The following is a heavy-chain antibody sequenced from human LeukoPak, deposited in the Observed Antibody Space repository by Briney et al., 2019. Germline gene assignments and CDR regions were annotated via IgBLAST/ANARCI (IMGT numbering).Heavy chain of an antibody. J-gene: IGHJ4*02. CDR1: GFTFSSYW. CDR3: AKESPIAAGTPPLDY. Sequence: GGSLRLSCAASGFTFSSYWMSWVRQAPGKGLEWVAVISYDGSNKYYADSVKGRFTISRDNSKNTLYLQVNSLRAEDTAVYYCAKESPIAAGTPPLDYWGQGTLVTVSS. CDR2: ISYDGSNK. D-gene: IGHD6-13*01. V-gene: IGHV3-30*18.